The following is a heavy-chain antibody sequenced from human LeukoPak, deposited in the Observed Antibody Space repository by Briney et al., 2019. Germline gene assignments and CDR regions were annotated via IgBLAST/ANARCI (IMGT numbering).Heavy chain of an antibody. Sequence: GGSLRLSCAASRFTFSSYSMNWVRQAPGKGLEWVSSISSSGSNIYYADSVKGRFTISRDNAKNSLYLQMNSLRAEDTAVYYCARDFGHWELNGGYYFDYWGQGTLVTVSS. D-gene: IGHD1-26*01. CDR2: ISSSGSNI. CDR1: RFTFSSYS. CDR3: ARDFGHWELNGGYYFDY. J-gene: IGHJ4*02. V-gene: IGHV3-21*01.